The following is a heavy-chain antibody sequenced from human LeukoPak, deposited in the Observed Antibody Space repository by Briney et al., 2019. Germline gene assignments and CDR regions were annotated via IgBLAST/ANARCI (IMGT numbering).Heavy chain of an antibody. J-gene: IGHJ6*02. CDR3: ARGNYDFWSGYHYYYCGMDV. D-gene: IGHD3-3*01. Sequence: KPSETLPLTCTVSGGSISSYYWSWIRQPPGKGLEWIGEINHSGSTNYNPSLKSRVTISVDTSKNQFSLKLSSVTAADTAVYYCARGNYDFWSGYHYYYCGMDVWGQGTTVTVSS. CDR1: GGSISSYY. V-gene: IGHV4-34*01. CDR2: INHSGST.